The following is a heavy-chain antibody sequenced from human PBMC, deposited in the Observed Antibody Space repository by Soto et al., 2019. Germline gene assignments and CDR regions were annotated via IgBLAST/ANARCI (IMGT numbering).Heavy chain of an antibody. J-gene: IGHJ4*02. CDR2: IKSKTDGGTT. Sequence: GGSLRLSCAASGFTFSNAWMSWVRQAPGKGLEWVGRIKSKTDGGTTDYAAPVKGRFTISRDDSKNTLYLQMNSLKTEDSAVYYCTTTGYDYIWGSYRPYYFDYWGQGTLVTVSS. D-gene: IGHD3-16*02. CDR1: GFTFSNAW. CDR3: TTTGYDYIWGSYRPYYFDY. V-gene: IGHV3-15*01.